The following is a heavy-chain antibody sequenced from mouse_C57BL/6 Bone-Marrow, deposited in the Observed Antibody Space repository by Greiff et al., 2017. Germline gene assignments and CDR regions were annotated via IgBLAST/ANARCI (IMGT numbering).Heavy chain of an antibody. V-gene: IGHV1-82*01. CDR1: GYAFSSSW. J-gene: IGHJ1*03. Sequence: VQLQQSGPELVKPGASVKISCKASGYAFSSSWMNWVKQRPGKGLEWIGRIYPGDGDTNYNGKFKGKATLTADKSSSTAYMQLSSLTSEDSAVYFCARPRSYYYGSSYWYFDVWGTGTTVTVSS. CDR3: ARPRSYYYGSSYWYFDV. CDR2: IYPGDGDT. D-gene: IGHD1-1*01.